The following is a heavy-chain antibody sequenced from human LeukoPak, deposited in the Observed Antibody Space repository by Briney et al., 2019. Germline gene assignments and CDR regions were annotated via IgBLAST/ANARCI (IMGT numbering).Heavy chain of an antibody. CDR3: ARGTPTTRGFDY. D-gene: IGHD4-11*01. J-gene: IGHJ4*02. Sequence: PGGSLRLSCAASGFTFSSYGMHWVRQAPGKGLEWVAFIRFDGSFKSYADSVKGRFTISRDNAKNSLYLQMNSLRAEDTTVYFCARGTPTTRGFDYWGQGTLVTVSS. V-gene: IGHV3-30*02. CDR2: IRFDGSFK. CDR1: GFTFSSYG.